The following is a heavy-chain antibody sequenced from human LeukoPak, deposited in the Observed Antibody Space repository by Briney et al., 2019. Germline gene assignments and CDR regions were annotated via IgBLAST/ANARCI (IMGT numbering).Heavy chain of an antibody. D-gene: IGHD6-19*01. J-gene: IGHJ4*02. V-gene: IGHV3-64D*06. Sequence: GGSLRLSCSASGFTFSSYAMHWVRQAPGKGLEYVSAISSNGGSTYYADSVKGRFTISRDNSKNQLYLQMSSLRAEDTAVYYCVNDLTAVAATADYWGQGTLVTVSS. CDR1: GFTFSSYA. CDR3: VNDLTAVAATADY. CDR2: ISSNGGST.